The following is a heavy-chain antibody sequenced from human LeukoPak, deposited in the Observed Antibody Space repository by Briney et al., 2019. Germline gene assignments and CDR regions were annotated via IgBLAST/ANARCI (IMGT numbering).Heavy chain of an antibody. CDR1: VYTFTDYY. CDR2: INPKSGGT. V-gene: IGHV1-2*02. J-gene: IGHJ4*03. D-gene: IGHD3-10*01. CDR3: ARVEWSFYGSESYGFFDF. Sequence: GASVKVSCKASVYTFTDYYMHWVRQAPGQGLEWMGWINPKSGGTNYAQKFQGRVTMTRDTSISTAYMELSRLRSDDTAVYYCARVEWSFYGSESYGFFDFWGQGTLVTVSS.